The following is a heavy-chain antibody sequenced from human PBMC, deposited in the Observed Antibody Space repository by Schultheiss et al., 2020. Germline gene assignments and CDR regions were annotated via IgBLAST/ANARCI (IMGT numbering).Heavy chain of an antibody. CDR3: ARVDSSGWYSGFDY. V-gene: IGHV3-21*01. Sequence: GGSLRLSCAASGFTFSSYSMNWVRQAPGKGLEWVSSISSSSSYIYYADSVKGRFTISRDNAKNSLYLQMNSLRAEDTAVYYCARVDSSGWYSGFDYWGQGTLVTVSS. J-gene: IGHJ4*02. CDR1: GFTFSSYS. CDR2: ISSSSSYI. D-gene: IGHD6-19*01.